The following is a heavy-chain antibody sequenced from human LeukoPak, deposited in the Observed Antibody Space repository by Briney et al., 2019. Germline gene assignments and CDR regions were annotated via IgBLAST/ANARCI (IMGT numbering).Heavy chain of an antibody. CDR1: GFRFDDHA. Sequence: GGSLRLSCAASGFRFDDHAMSWVRQAPGKGLEWVAGINWNAGTTGYRGSVKGRFTISRDNAKNSLYLQMNSLRAEGTALYYCARDSGNNWDANYFDAWGQGTLVTVSS. D-gene: IGHD1-1*01. V-gene: IGHV3-20*04. CDR3: ARDSGNNWDANYFDA. J-gene: IGHJ5*02. CDR2: INWNAGTT.